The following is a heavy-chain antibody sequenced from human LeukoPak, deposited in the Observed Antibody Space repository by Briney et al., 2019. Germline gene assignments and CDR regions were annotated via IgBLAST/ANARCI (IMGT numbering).Heavy chain of an antibody. CDR2: ISKSGAST. J-gene: IGHJ5*02. CDR3: AKGGYYYDSTNWFDP. Sequence: GGSLRLSCAASGFTFSSYGMSWVRQAPGKGLEWVSAISKSGASTYYVDSVKGRFTISRDNSKNTLSLQMNSLRVEDTAVYYCAKGGYYYDSTNWFDPWGQGTLVTVSS. V-gene: IGHV3-23*01. CDR1: GFTFSSYG. D-gene: IGHD3-22*01.